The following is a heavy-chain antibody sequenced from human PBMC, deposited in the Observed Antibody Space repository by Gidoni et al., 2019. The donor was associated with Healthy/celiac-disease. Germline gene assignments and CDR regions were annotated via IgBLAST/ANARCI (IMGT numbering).Heavy chain of an antibody. CDR3: ARDGGSSWYFFFDY. CDR2: ISSSSSYI. Sequence: EVQLVESGGGLVKPGGSLSLSCAASGFTFSIYSMTWVRQAPGQGLEWVSSISSSSSYIYYADSVKGRFTISRDNAKNSLYLQMNSLRAEDTAVYYCARDGGSSWYFFFDYWGQGTLVTVSS. CDR1: GFTFSIYS. D-gene: IGHD6-13*01. V-gene: IGHV3-21*01. J-gene: IGHJ4*02.